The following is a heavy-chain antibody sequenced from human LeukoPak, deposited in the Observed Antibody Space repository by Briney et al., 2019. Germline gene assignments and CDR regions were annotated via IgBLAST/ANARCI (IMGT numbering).Heavy chain of an antibody. Sequence: SETLSLTCAVSGYSISSSYYWGWIRPPPGKGLEWIGTIYHSGSTHYNPSLKSRVTLSVDTSKNQFSLKLRSVTAADTAVYYCALEGDYWGQGTLVTVSS. V-gene: IGHV4-38-2*01. J-gene: IGHJ4*02. CDR2: IYHSGST. CDR3: ALEGDY. CDR1: GYSISSSYY.